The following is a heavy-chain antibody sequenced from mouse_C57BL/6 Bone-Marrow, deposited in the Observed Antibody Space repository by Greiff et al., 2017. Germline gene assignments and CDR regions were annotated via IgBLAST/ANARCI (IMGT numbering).Heavy chain of an antibody. Sequence: EVQLQQSGPELVKPGASVKLSCKASGYTFTDYYMNWVKQSHGKSLEWIGDINPNNGGTSYNQKFKGKATLTVDKSSSTAYMELRSLTSEDSAVYYCARFPHYYDSSSYAMDYWGQGTSVTVSS. CDR1: GYTFTDYY. D-gene: IGHD1-1*01. J-gene: IGHJ4*01. CDR2: INPNNGGT. CDR3: ARFPHYYDSSSYAMDY. V-gene: IGHV1-26*01.